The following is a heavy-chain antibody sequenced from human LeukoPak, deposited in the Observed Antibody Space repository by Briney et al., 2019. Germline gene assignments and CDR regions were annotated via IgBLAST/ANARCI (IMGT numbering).Heavy chain of an antibody. CDR3: AGGNDFWSGT. Sequence: GGSLRLSCAASGFTFSSYAMSWVRQAPGKGLEWVSAISGSGGSTYYAASVKGRFTISRDNSKNTLYLQMNSLRAEDTAVYYCAGGNDFWSGTWGQGTLVTVSS. CDR2: ISGSGGST. CDR1: GFTFSSYA. J-gene: IGHJ5*02. D-gene: IGHD3-3*01. V-gene: IGHV3-23*01.